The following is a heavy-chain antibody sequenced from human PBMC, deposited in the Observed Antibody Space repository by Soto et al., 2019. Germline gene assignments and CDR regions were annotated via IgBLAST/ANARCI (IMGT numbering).Heavy chain of an antibody. CDR3: VRDIR. CDR1: GFTFRSSW. V-gene: IGHV3-74*01. Sequence: EVQLVESGRGLVQPGGSLRLSCAASGFTFRSSWMYWVRQTPGKGPVWVSCINGDGSVIYYADSVKGRFTISRDNARDTLYLQMNSLTTEDSAVYYCVRDIRWGQGTLVSVSS. J-gene: IGHJ4*02. CDR2: INGDGSVI.